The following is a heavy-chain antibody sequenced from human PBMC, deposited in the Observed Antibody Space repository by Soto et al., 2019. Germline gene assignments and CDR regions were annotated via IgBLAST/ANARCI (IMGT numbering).Heavy chain of an antibody. V-gene: IGHV1-18*01. CDR1: VCTFPSCG. CDR3: ARDLVGRRGNWFDP. D-gene: IGHD1-26*01. Sequence: GXSVQVSCKASVCTFPSCGISWVRQAPGQGLEWMGWISAYNGNTNYAQKLQGRVTMTTDTSTSTAYMELRSLRSDDTAVYYCARDLVGRRGNWFDPWGQGTLVTGSS. CDR2: ISAYNGNT. J-gene: IGHJ5*02.